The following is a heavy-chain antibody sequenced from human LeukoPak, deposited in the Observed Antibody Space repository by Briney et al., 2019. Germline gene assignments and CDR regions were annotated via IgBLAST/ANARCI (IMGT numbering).Heavy chain of an antibody. CDR1: GGTFSSYA. V-gene: IGHV1-69*13. Sequence: SVKVSCKASGGTFSSYAISWVRQAPGQGLEWMGGIIPIFGTANYAQKFQGRVTITADESTSTAYMELSSLRSEDTAVYYCARVFGSYCSSTSCCGDYYYYYMDVWGKGTTVTVSS. CDR3: ARVFGSYCSSTSCCGDYYYYYMDV. D-gene: IGHD2-2*01. J-gene: IGHJ6*03. CDR2: IIPIFGTA.